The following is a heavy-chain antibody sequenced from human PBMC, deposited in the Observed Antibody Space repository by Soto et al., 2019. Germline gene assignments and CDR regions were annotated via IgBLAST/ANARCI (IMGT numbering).Heavy chain of an antibody. CDR3: AREGLVRPSDY. J-gene: IGHJ4*02. V-gene: IGHV1-18*01. Sequence: APVKVSLQASGYTLTNHGINWGRQAPGQGLEWMGWISAYNGNTNYAQKLQGRVTMTTDTSTSTAYMELRSLRSDDTAVYYCAREGLVRPSDYWGQGTLVTVSS. CDR2: ISAYNGNT. D-gene: IGHD2-15*01. CDR1: GYTLTNHG.